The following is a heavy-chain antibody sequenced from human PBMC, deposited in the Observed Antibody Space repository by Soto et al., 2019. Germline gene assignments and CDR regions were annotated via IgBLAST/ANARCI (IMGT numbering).Heavy chain of an antibody. V-gene: IGHV4-38-2*01. J-gene: IGHJ6*02. CDR3: AKYALGGMDV. CDR2: IYHSGST. Sequence: SETLSLTCAVSGYSISSGYYLGWIRQPPWKGLEWIGSIYHSGSTYYNPSLKSRVTISVDTSKNQFSLKLSSVTAADTAVYYCAKYALGGMDVWGQGTTVTVSS. D-gene: IGHD2-2*01. CDR1: GYSISSGYY.